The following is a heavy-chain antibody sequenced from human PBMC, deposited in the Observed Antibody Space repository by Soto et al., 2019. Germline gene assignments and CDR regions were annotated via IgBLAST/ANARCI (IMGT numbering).Heavy chain of an antibody. D-gene: IGHD2-15*01. V-gene: IGHV4-38-2*01. Sequence: SETLSLTCAVSGYSISSGYYWGWIRQPPGKGLEWIGSIYHSGSTYYNPSLKSRVTISVDRSQKQFSLRLGSVTAADTAVYYCAVGYCSSSSCSREYYQHWGQGTLVTVSS. CDR3: AVGYCSSSSCSREYYQH. J-gene: IGHJ1*01. CDR1: GYSISSGYY. CDR2: IYHSGST.